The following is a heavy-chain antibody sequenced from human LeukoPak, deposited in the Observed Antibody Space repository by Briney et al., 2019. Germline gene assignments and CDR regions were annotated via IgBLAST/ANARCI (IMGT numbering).Heavy chain of an antibody. CDR2: IKEDGSEK. CDR3: ARASKPWLQLT. CDR1: GFTFSNYW. D-gene: IGHD5-24*01. J-gene: IGHJ5*02. V-gene: IGHV3-7*05. Sequence: GGSLRLSCAASGFTFSNYWMIWVRQAQGKGPEWVGNIKEDGSEKRYADSVRGRFTISRDNAQTSIYLQMSSLRAEDTAVYYCARASKPWLQLTWGQGTHVTISS.